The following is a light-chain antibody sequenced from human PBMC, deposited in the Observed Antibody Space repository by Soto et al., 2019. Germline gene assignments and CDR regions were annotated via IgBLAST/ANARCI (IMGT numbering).Light chain of an antibody. V-gene: IGKV3-15*01. Sequence: EIVMTQSPGTLSVSPGERATLSCRASQSVTINLAWYQQKPGQAPRLLIYGASTRATGIPARFSGSGSGTEFTLTISSLLSEDFATYYCQQSYSTPRTFGQGTKVEIK. CDR3: QQSYSTPRT. J-gene: IGKJ1*01. CDR2: GAS. CDR1: QSVTIN.